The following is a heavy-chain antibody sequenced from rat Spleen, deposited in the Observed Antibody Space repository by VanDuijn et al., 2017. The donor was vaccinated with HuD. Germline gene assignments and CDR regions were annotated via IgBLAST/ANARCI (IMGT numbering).Heavy chain of an antibody. V-gene: IGHV5-25*01. Sequence: EVQLVESGGGFVQPGGSMKLSCAPSGFTFSNFDMAWVRQTPTKGLEWVASINFDGSGTYYRVSVKGRFTFSRDNAKNTLYLQMDSLRSEDTATYYCARSVFDYWGQGVMVTVSS. CDR2: INFDGSGT. CDR1: GFTFSNFD. J-gene: IGHJ2*01. CDR3: ARSVFDY.